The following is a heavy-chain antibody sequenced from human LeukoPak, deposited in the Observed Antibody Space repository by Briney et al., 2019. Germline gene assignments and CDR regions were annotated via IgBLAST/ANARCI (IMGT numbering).Heavy chain of an antibody. Sequence: GRSLRLSCAASGFTFSSYAMSWVRQAPGKGLEWVSGISGSGGSTYYADSVKGRFTISRDNSKNTLYLQMNSLRAEDTAVYYCAKGYSGGYHFDYWGQGTLVTISS. CDR2: ISGSGGST. J-gene: IGHJ4*02. CDR1: GFTFSSYA. CDR3: AKGYSGGYHFDY. D-gene: IGHD1-26*01. V-gene: IGHV3-23*01.